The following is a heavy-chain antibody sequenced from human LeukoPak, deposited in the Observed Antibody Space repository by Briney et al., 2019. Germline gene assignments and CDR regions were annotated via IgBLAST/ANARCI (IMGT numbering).Heavy chain of an antibody. Sequence: SETLSLTCTVSNGSINSNDYYWSWIRQPPGKGLEWIGYIYYSGSTNYNPSLKSRVTISVDRSKNQFSLKLSSVTAADTAVYYCARERFGAPDYWGQGTLVTVSS. CDR2: IYYSGST. V-gene: IGHV4-61*08. D-gene: IGHD3-10*01. CDR3: ARERFGAPDY. CDR1: NGSINSNDYY. J-gene: IGHJ4*02.